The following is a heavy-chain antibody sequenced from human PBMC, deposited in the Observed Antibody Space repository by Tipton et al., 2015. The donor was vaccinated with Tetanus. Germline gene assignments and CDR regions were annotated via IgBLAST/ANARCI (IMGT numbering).Heavy chain of an antibody. J-gene: IGHJ4*02. D-gene: IGHD4-23*01. CDR1: GESISTGGYY. Sequence: LRLSCTVSGESISTGGYYWTWIRQHPGKGLEWIGYILYTGSTYHNPSLKSRLTISIDTSKKQFSLNLSSVTAADTAVYFCARCPYGGVSGTLYYWGQGILVTVSS. CDR2: ILYTGST. V-gene: IGHV4-31*03. CDR3: ARCPYGGVSGTLYY.